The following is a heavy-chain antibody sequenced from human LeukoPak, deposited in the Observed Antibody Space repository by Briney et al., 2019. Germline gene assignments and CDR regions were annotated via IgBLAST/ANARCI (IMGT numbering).Heavy chain of an antibody. CDR2: ISGSAGST. CDR1: GFTFSMYA. J-gene: IGHJ6*02. V-gene: IGHV3-23*01. Sequence: PWGSLRLSCAASGFTFSMYAMSWVRQAPGKGLEWVSAISGSAGSTYYADSVKGRFTISRANSNSTVYLQMSGLRAEDTALYYCAKTNYYDTSPYHLRSYYYGLDVWGQGTTVTVSS. CDR3: AKTNYYDTSPYHLRSYYYGLDV. D-gene: IGHD3-22*01.